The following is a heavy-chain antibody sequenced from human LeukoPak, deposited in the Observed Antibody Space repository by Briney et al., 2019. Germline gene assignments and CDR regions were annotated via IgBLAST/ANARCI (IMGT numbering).Heavy chain of an antibody. Sequence: ASVKVSCKASGYTFTSYGISWVRQAPGQRLEWMGWINAGNGNTKYSQKFQGRVTITRDTSASTAYMELSSLRSEDTAVYYCARDEYYYGSGSYYYWGQGTLVTVSS. CDR1: GYTFTSYG. V-gene: IGHV1-3*01. J-gene: IGHJ4*02. CDR3: ARDEYYYGSGSYYY. D-gene: IGHD3-10*01. CDR2: INAGNGNT.